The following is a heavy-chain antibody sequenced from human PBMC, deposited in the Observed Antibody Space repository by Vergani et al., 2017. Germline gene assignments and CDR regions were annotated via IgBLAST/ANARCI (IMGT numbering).Heavy chain of an antibody. J-gene: IGHJ6*02. CDR1: GLTFSTCG. CDR2: IRFDGSNK. D-gene: IGHD3-10*01. Sequence: QVQLVESGGGVVQPGGSLRLSCAASGLTFSTCGMHWVRQAPGKGLEWVAFIRFDGSNKYYGDSVNGRFIISRDNSKNTVDLRMKSLRTDDTAIYYCAKDXPTNMFRGAYGMDVWGQGTTVTVSS. CDR3: AKDXPTNMFRGAYGMDV. V-gene: IGHV3-30*02.